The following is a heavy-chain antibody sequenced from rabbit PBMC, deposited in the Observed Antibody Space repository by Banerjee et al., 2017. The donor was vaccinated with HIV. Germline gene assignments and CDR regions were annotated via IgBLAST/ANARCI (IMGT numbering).Heavy chain of an antibody. CDR2: IYTGIGST. Sequence: QQLEESGGDLVKPGASLTLTCTASGFSFSSGYDMCWVRQAPGKGLEWIGCIYTGIGSTDYASWAKGRFTIFKTWSTTVTLQMASLTAADTATYFCARDAGYAGSNLWGPGTLVTVS. V-gene: IGHV1S40*01. J-gene: IGHJ4*01. D-gene: IGHD4-2*01. CDR3: ARDAGYAGSNL. CDR1: GFSFSSGYD.